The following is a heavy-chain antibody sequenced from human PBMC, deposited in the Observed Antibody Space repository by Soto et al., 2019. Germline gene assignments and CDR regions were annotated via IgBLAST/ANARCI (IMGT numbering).Heavy chain of an antibody. CDR3: AREGSSSGPIFDS. CDR2: IYSGGST. CDR1: GFTVSSNY. Sequence: GGSLRLSCATSGFTVSSNYMSWVRQAPGKGLEWVSVIYSGGSTYYADSVKGRFTISRDNSKNTLYLQMNSLRAEDTAVYYCAREGSSSGPIFDSGGKETLSTFPS. J-gene: IGHJ4*02. V-gene: IGHV3-66*01. D-gene: IGHD6-13*01.